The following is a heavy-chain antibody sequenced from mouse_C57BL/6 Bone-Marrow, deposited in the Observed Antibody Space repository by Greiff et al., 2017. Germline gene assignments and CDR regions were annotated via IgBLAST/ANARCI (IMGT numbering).Heavy chain of an antibody. CDR3: ARARYFDV. D-gene: IGHD3-1*01. CDR2: ISDGGSYT. J-gene: IGHJ1*03. Sequence: EVKLVESGGGLVKPGGSLKLSCAASGFTFSSYAMSWVRQTPEKRLEWVATISDGGSYTNYPDNVKGRFTLSRDNAKNNLYLQMSHLNSDDTAMYYCARARYFDVWGTGTTVTVSS. CDR1: GFTFSSYA. V-gene: IGHV5-4*03.